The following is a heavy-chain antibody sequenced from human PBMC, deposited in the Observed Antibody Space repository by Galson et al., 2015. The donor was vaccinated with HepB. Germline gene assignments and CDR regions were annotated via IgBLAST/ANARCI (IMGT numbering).Heavy chain of an antibody. V-gene: IGHV3-23*01. CDR3: ARSLMAGVFGY. D-gene: IGHD2-8*01. CDR2: IDGDGGSK. CDR1: GFTFSKHG. J-gene: IGHJ4*02. Sequence: SLRLSCAASGFTFSKHGMNWVRQAPGKGLEWVSSIDGDGGSKYYADSVKGRFAISRDNSKSTMYLQMNSLRAEDTAVYYCARSLMAGVFGYWGQGSLVTVSS.